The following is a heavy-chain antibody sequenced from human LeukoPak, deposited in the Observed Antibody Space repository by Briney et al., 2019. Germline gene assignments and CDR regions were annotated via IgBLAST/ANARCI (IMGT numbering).Heavy chain of an antibody. J-gene: IGHJ3*02. D-gene: IGHD1-26*01. CDR1: GFNFSSFT. CDR3: TRGGSDPVNGRYYGGGAFDI. CDR2: ISSSSRYI. V-gene: IGHV3-21*01. Sequence: GGPLRLSCAASGFNFSSFTMNWVRQAPGKGLEWVSSISSSSRYIYYGDSVMGRFTISRDNAKNSLYLQMNSLRAEDTAVYYWTRGGSDPVNGRYYGGGAFDIWGQGTMVTVSS.